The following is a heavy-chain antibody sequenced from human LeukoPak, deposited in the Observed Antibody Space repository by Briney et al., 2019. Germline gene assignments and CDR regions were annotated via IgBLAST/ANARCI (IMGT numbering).Heavy chain of an antibody. V-gene: IGHV1-2*02. Sequence: ASVKVSCKASGYTFTGYYMHWVRQAPGQGLEWMGWINPNSGGTNYAQKFQGRVTMTRDTSISTAYMELSRLRSDDTAVCYCARVIYCSGGSCSHYFDYWGQGTLVTVSS. CDR3: ARVIYCSGGSCSHYFDY. CDR2: INPNSGGT. D-gene: IGHD2-15*01. J-gene: IGHJ4*02. CDR1: GYTFTGYY.